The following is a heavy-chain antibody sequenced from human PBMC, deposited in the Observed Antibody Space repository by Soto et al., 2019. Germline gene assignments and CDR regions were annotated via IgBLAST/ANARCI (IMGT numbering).Heavy chain of an antibody. CDR1: GVSISSSNW. CDR3: ARDLGYYDFWSGPNYSYYGMDV. J-gene: IGHJ6*01. D-gene: IGHD3-3*01. V-gene: IGHV4-4*02. Sequence: SETLSLTCAFSGVSISSSNWWSWVRQPPGEGLEWIGEIYHSGSTNYNPSLKSRVTISVDKSKNQFSLKLSSVTAADTAVYYCARDLGYYDFWSGPNYSYYGMDVWGQGTTEIVS. CDR2: IYHSGST.